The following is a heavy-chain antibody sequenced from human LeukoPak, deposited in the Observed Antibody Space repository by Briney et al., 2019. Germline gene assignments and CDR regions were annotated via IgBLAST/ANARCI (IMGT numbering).Heavy chain of an antibody. D-gene: IGHD3-3*02. Sequence: PSETLSLTCAVYGGSFSGYYWSWIRQPPGKGLEWIGEINHSGSTNYNPSRNSPVSISVHTSKNQFSLKLMSVPPTRPSVSFRGSKNLLEAKGYFDYWGQGTVVTVS. J-gene: IGHJ4*02. CDR1: GGSFSGYY. CDR3: GSKNLLEAKGYFDY. CDR2: INHSGST. V-gene: IGHV4-34*01.